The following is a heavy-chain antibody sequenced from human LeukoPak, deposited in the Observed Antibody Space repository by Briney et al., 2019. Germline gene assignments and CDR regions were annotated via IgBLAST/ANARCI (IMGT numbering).Heavy chain of an antibody. CDR2: IYTSGST. CDR1: GGSISSGSYY. V-gene: IGHV4-61*02. D-gene: IGHD3-10*01. CDR3: ARSPLWFGDDYFDY. Sequence: PSETLSLTCTVSGGSISSGSYYWNWIRQPAGKGLEWIGRIYTSGSTNYNPSLKSRVTISVDTSKNRFSLKLSSVTAADTAVYYCARSPLWFGDDYFDYWGQGTLVTVSS. J-gene: IGHJ4*02.